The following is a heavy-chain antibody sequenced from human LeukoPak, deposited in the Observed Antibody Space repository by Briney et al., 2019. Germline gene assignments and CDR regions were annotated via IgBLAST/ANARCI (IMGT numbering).Heavy chain of an antibody. CDR3: ARAAYDYVWGSYRHPDY. D-gene: IGHD3-16*02. V-gene: IGHV3-48*03. CDR1: GFTFSSYE. Sequence: PGGSLRLSCAASGFTFSSYEMNWVRQAPGKGLEWVSYISSSGSTIYYADSVKGQFTISRDNAKNSLYLQMNSLRAEDTAVYYCARAAYDYVWGSYRHPDYWGQGTLVTVSS. CDR2: ISSSGSTI. J-gene: IGHJ4*02.